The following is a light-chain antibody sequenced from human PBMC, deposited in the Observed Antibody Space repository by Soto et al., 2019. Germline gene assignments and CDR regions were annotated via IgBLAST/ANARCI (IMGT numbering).Light chain of an antibody. CDR3: QNDNRYSEA. CDR2: KAS. J-gene: IGKJ1*01. Sequence: DIQMTQSPSTLSGSVGDRVTITCRASQTISSWLAWYQQKPGKAPKLLIYKASTLKSGVPSRFSGSGPGTEVPLTISRLHPDDFATYYCQNDNRYSEAFGQGTKVELK. CDR1: QTISSW. V-gene: IGKV1-5*03.